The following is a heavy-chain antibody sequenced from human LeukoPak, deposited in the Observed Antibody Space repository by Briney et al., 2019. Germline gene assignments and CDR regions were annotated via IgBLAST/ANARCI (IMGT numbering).Heavy chain of an antibody. CDR3: ARDEMNGFLDY. V-gene: IGHV4-59*01. D-gene: IGHD3-3*01. CDR1: GGSISSYY. Sequence: PSETLSLTCTVSGGSISSYYWSWIRQPPGKGLEWIGYIYYSGGTNYNPSLKSRVTISVDTSKNQFSLKLSSVTAADTAVYYCARDEMNGFLDYWGQGTLVTVSS. J-gene: IGHJ4*02. CDR2: IYYSGGT.